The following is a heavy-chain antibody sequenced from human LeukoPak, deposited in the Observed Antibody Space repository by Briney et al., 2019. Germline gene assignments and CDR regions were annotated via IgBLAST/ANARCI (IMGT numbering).Heavy chain of an antibody. J-gene: IGHJ4*02. CDR2: VHLDGRT. CDR1: GGSVSSTNW. V-gene: IGHV4-4*02. CDR3: AREGGLYRPLDY. Sequence: SETLSLTCGVPGGSVSSTNWWTWIRQPPGKGLEWIGEVHLDGRTNFNPSLKSRLTMSVDLSENHVSLKLTSVTAADTAVYYCAREGGLYRPLDYSGQGTLVTVSS. D-gene: IGHD6-25*01.